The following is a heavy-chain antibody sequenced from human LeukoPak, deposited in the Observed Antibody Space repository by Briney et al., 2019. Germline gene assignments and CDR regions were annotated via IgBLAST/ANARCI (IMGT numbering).Heavy chain of an antibody. J-gene: IGHJ3*02. CDR2: ISAYNGNT. D-gene: IGHD2/OR15-2a*01. V-gene: IGHV1-18*01. CDR3: ARDRNLANRRSDAFDI. CDR1: GYTFTSYG. Sequence: EASVKVSCKASGYTFTSYGISWVRQAPGQGLEWMGWISAYNGNTNYAQKLQGRVTMTTDTSTSTAYMELRSLRSDDTAVYYCARDRNLANRRSDAFDIWGQGTMVTVSS.